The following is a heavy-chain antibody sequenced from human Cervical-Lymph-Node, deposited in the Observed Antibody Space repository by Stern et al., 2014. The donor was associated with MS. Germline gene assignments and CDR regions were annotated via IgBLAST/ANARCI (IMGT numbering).Heavy chain of an antibody. V-gene: IGHV3-53*01. Sequence: AASGFTLSRDYMTWFRHAPGQGLEWVSLITNDGSTFYTDSVKGRFTISRDDSKNTVYLHMTSLRAEDTAMYYCARDTSSPERSDWWGQGTLVTVSS. CDR1: GFTLSRDY. J-gene: IGHJ4*02. CDR2: ITNDGST. D-gene: IGHD1-1*01. CDR3: ARDTSSPERSDW.